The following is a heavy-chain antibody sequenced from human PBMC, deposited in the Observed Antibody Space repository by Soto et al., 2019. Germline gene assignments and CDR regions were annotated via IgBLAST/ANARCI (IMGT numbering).Heavy chain of an antibody. CDR3: AGGIWGSHRYFFDN. D-gene: IGHD3-16*02. CDR2: INAGDGNT. Sequence: QVHLVQSGAEVEKPGASVKVSCKASGYIFTDYAMQWVRQAPGQRPEWMGWINAGDGNTRFSQKFQGRVTFTRDTSASTAYMELSSLRSEDTAVYYCAGGIWGSHRYFFDNWGQGTLVTVSS. J-gene: IGHJ4*02. CDR1: GYIFTDYA. V-gene: IGHV1-3*01.